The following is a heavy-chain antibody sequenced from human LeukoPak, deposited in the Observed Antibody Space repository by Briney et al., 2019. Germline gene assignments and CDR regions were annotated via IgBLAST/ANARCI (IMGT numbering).Heavy chain of an antibody. CDR3: ARDGGDYLNYYYYYGMDV. CDR2: IYYSGST. J-gene: IGHJ6*02. Sequence: SETLSLTCTVSGGSVSSGSYYWSWIRQPPGKGLEWIGYIYYSGSTNYNPSLKSRVTISVDTSKNQFSLKLSSVTAADTAVYYCARDGGDYLNYYYYYGMDVWGQGTTVTVSS. D-gene: IGHD4-17*01. V-gene: IGHV4-61*01. CDR1: GGSVSSGSYY.